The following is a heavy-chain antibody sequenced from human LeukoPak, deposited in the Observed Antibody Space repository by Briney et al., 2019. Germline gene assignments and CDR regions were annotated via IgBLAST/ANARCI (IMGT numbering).Heavy chain of an antibody. CDR1: GFTFSSYY. Sequence: GGSLRLSCAASGFTFSSYYMTWVRQAPGKGLEWVATIKDDGSEDYYLDSVKGRFTISSDNAKSTVYLQMNSLRAEDTGVYYCTTVFDYWGLGTLVTVSS. CDR2: IKDDGSED. J-gene: IGHJ4*02. CDR3: TTVFDY. D-gene: IGHD1-1*01. V-gene: IGHV3-7*01.